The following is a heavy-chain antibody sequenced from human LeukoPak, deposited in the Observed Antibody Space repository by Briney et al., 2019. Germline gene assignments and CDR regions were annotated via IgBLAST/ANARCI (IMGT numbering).Heavy chain of an antibody. V-gene: IGHV4-59*12. Sequence: SETLSLTCTVAGGSISSYYWSWIRQPPGKGLEWIGYIYYSGSTNYNPSLKSRVTMSVDTSKNQFSLKLSSVTAADTAVYYCARVLQMRDAFDIWGQGTMVTVSS. CDR1: GGSISSYY. CDR2: IYYSGST. CDR3: ARVLQMRDAFDI. J-gene: IGHJ3*02.